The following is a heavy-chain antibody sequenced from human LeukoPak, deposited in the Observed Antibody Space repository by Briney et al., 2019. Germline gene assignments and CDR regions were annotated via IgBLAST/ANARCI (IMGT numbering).Heavy chain of an antibody. J-gene: IGHJ3*02. Sequence: GRSLRLSCAAAGFTFNDYAMHWVRQAPGKGLEWVSGISWNSGSTGYADSVKGRFTISRDSAKNSLYLQMNSLRTDDTALYYCAQGNSDSRTYHPLAFDMWGQGTMVTVSS. D-gene: IGHD3-22*01. V-gene: IGHV3-9*01. CDR1: GFTFNDYA. CDR3: AQGNSDSRTYHPLAFDM. CDR2: ISWNSGST.